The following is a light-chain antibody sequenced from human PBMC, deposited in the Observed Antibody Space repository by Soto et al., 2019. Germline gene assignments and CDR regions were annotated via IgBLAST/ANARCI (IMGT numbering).Light chain of an antibody. CDR3: QQYDNYPLT. CDR1: QSINNW. CDR2: DAS. V-gene: IGKV1-5*01. Sequence: DIQXTQXPSTLSASVGDRVTITCRASQSINNWLAWYQQKPGKAPKFLIYDASNLESGVPSRFSGSASGTEFTLTISSLQPDDFATYYCQQYDNYPLTFGGGTKVDIK. J-gene: IGKJ4*01.